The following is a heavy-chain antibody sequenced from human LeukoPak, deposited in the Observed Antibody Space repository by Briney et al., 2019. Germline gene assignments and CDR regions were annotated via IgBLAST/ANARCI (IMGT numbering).Heavy chain of an antibody. Sequence: PGGSLRLSCAASGFTFSSYGMHWVRQAPGKGLEWVAFIRYDGSNKYYADSVKGRFTISRDNSKNTLYLHVNSLRPEDTAVYYCTSVVPAATQQTDYWGQGTPVTVSS. J-gene: IGHJ4*02. CDR2: IRYDGSNK. CDR1: GFTFSSYG. CDR3: TSVVPAATQQTDY. D-gene: IGHD2-2*01. V-gene: IGHV3-30*02.